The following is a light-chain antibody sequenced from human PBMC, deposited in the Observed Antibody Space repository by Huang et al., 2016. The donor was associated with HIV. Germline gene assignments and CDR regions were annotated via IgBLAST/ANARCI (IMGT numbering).Light chain of an antibody. CDR2: AAS. V-gene: IGKV1-8*01. Sequence: AIRITQSPSSLSASTGDRVTITCRASQGISSYLAWYQQEPGRAPRLLIYAASTLQSGVPSRFSGSGSGADCTLTISGLQSEEFATYYCQQYYTYPRTFGQGTKLEIK. CDR3: QQYYTYPRT. J-gene: IGKJ1*01. CDR1: QGISSY.